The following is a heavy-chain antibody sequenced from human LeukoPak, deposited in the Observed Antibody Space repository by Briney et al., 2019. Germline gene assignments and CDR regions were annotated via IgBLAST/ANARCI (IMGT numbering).Heavy chain of an antibody. V-gene: IGHV4-39*01. D-gene: IGHD2-15*01. CDR2: IYYSGST. J-gene: IGHJ3*02. CDR3: ARRDIVVVVAARGDDAFDI. CDR1: GGSISSSSYY. Sequence: SETLSLTCTVSGGSISSSSYYWGWIRQPPGKGLEWIGSIYYSGSTYYNPSLKSRVTISVDTSKNQFSLKLSSVTAADTAVYYCARRDIVVVVAARGDDAFDIWAKGQWSPSLQ.